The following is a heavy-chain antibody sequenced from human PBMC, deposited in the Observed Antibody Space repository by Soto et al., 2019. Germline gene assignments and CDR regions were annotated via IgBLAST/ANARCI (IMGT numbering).Heavy chain of an antibody. CDR1: GFTFSNYG. CDR2: ISSTTNYI. J-gene: IGHJ4*02. V-gene: IGHV3-21*06. CDR3: ARESEDLTSNFDY. Sequence: GGSLRLSCAASGFTFSNYGMHWVRQAPGKGLEWVSSISSTTNYIYYGDSMKGRFTISRDNAKNSLYLEMNSLRAEDTAVYYCARESEDLTSNFDYWGQGTPVTVSS.